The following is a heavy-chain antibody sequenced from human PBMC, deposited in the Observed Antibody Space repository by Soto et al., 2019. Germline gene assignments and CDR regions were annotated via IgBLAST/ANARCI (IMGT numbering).Heavy chain of an antibody. J-gene: IGHJ3*01. D-gene: IGHD3-22*01. CDR2: IIPIFGTA. CDR1: GGTFSSYA. Sequence: PSVKVSCKASGGTFSSYAISWVRQAPGQGREWMGGIIPIFGTANYAQKFQGRVTITADESTSTAYMELSSLRSEDTAVYYCARDPYYYDSSGSHHHWGQGTMVTVSS. V-gene: IGHV1-69*13. CDR3: ARDPYYYDSSGSHHH.